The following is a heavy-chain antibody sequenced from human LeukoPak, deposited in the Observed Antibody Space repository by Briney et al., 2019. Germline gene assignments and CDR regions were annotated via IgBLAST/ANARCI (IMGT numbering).Heavy chain of an antibody. CDR2: IYYSGST. Sequence: SETLSLTCTVSGGSISSHYWGWIRQPPGKGLEWIGYIYYSGSTNYNPSLKSRVTISVDTSKNQFSLMLTSVTAADTAVYYCARGMGSPDYWGQGTLVTVSS. CDR3: ARGMGSPDY. J-gene: IGHJ4*02. D-gene: IGHD1-26*01. V-gene: IGHV4-59*08. CDR1: GGSISSHY.